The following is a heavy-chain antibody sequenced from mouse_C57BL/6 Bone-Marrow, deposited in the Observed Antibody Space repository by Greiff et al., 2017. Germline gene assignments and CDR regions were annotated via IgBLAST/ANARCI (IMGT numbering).Heavy chain of an antibody. CDR3: ASLYDYFYYYAMDY. J-gene: IGHJ4*01. Sequence: VHVKQSGPELVKPGASVKMSCKASGYTFTDYNMHWVKQSHGKSLEWIGYINPNNGGTSYNQKFKGKATLTVNKSSSTAYMELRSLTSEDSAVYYCASLYDYFYYYAMDYWGQGTSVTVSS. D-gene: IGHD2-4*01. CDR2: INPNNGGT. V-gene: IGHV1-22*01. CDR1: GYTFTDYN.